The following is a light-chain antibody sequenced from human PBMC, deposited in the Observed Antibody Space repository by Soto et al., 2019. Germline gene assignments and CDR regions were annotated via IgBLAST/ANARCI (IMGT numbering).Light chain of an antibody. V-gene: IGKV3-11*01. CDR2: DAS. CDR3: QQRSNWPLT. CDR1: QSVSSY. Sequence: EIVLTQSPATLSLSPGERATLSCRASQSVSSYLAWYQHKPGQAPRLLIYDASNRATGIPARFSCSVSGTDFTLTISSLEPEDFAGYYGQQRSNWPLTFGGGTKVEIK. J-gene: IGKJ4*01.